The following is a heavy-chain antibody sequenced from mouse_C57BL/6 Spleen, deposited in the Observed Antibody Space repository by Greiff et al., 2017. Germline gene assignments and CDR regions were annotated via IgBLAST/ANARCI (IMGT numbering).Heavy chain of an antibody. CDR1: GYSITSGYY. Sequence: VQLQQSGPGLVKPSQSLSLSCSVTGYSITSGYYWNWIRQFPGNKLEWMGYISYDGSNNYNPSFKNRISITRDTSKNQFFRKLNSVTTEDTATYYCARDYDYAMDYWGQGTSVTVSS. D-gene: IGHD2-4*01. CDR2: ISYDGSN. V-gene: IGHV3-6*01. J-gene: IGHJ4*01. CDR3: ARDYDYAMDY.